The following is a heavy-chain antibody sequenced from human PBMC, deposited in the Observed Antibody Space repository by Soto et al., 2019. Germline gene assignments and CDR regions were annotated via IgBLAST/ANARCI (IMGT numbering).Heavy chain of an antibody. CDR2: ISGSGGST. J-gene: IGHJ4*02. Sequence: GGSLRLSCAASGFTFSSYAMSWVRQAPGKGLEWVSAISGSGGSTYYADSVKGRFTISRDTSASTAYMELSSLRSEDTAVYYSARDLLQGGWFPFDYWGQGTLVTVSS. D-gene: IGHD6-19*01. CDR3: ARDLLQGGWFPFDY. V-gene: IGHV3-23*01. CDR1: GFTFSSYA.